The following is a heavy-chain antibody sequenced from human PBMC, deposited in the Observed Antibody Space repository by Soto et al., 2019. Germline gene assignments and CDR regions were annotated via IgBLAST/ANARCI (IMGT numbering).Heavy chain of an antibody. J-gene: IGHJ4*02. V-gene: IGHV1-3*01. CDR1: GYTLTSYA. Sequence: ASVXVSCKASGYTLTSYAMHWVRQAPGQRLEWMGWINAGNGNTKYSQKFQGRVTITRDTSASTAYMELSSLRSEDTAVYYCARGVGSSGWYWGYWGQGTLVTVSS. D-gene: IGHD6-19*01. CDR3: ARGVGSSGWYWGY. CDR2: INAGNGNT.